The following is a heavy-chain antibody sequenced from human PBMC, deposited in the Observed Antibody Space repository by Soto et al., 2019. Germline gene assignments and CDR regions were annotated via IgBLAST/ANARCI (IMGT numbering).Heavy chain of an antibody. Sequence: ASVKVSCKASGYTFTSYGISWVRQAPGQGLEWMGWISAYNGNTNYAQKLQGRVTMTTDTSTSTAYMELRSLRSDDTAVYYCARVTWEPPQEPPYYYYYGMDVWGQGTTVTV. CDR1: GYTFTSYG. CDR3: ARVTWEPPQEPPYYYYYGMDV. V-gene: IGHV1-18*01. J-gene: IGHJ6*02. CDR2: ISAYNGNT. D-gene: IGHD1-26*01.